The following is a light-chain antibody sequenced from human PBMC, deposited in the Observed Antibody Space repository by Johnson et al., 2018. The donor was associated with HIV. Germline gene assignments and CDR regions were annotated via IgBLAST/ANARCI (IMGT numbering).Light chain of an antibody. V-gene: IGLV1-51*02. CDR3: GTWDNSLSTGAV. Sequence: QSVLTQPPSLSAAPGQKVTISCSVSTSNIGNTYVSWYQQLPGTAPKLLIHENKKRPSGIPDRFSGSKSGTSATLGITGLQTGDEADYYCGTWDNSLSTGAVFGTGTKVTVL. CDR2: ENK. J-gene: IGLJ1*01. CDR1: TSNIGNTY.